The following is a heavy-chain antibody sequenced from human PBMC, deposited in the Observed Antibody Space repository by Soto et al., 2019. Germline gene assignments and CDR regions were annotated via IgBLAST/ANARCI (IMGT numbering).Heavy chain of an antibody. CDR3: AKGGTPGHPSSSSPSTFDY. J-gene: IGHJ4*02. D-gene: IGHD6-6*01. CDR1: GFTFSSYA. CDR2: ISGSGGST. V-gene: IGHV3-23*01. Sequence: GGSLRLSCAASGFTFSSYAMSWVRQAPGKGLEWVSAISGSGGSTYYADSVKGRFTISRDNSKNTLYLQMNSLRAEDTAVYYCAKGGTPGHPSSSSPSTFDYWGQGTLVTVSS.